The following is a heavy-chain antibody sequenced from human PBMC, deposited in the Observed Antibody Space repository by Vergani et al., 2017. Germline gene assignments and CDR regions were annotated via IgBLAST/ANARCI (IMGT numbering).Heavy chain of an antibody. CDR3: AKPLYSGSYGGNFGY. V-gene: IGHV3-11*04. Sequence: QVQLVESGGGVVQPGRSLRLSCAASGFTFSDYYMSWIRQAPGKGLEWVSYISSSGSTIYYADSVKGRFTISRDNSKNTLYLQMNSLRAEDTAVYYCAKPLYSGSYGGNFGYWGQGTLVTVSS. D-gene: IGHD1-26*01. J-gene: IGHJ4*02. CDR2: ISSSGSTI. CDR1: GFTFSDYY.